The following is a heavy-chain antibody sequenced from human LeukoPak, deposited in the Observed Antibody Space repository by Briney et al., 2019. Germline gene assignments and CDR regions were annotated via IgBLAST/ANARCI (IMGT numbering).Heavy chain of an antibody. V-gene: IGHV1-2*02. CDR1: GYTFTGYY. D-gene: IGHD5-24*01. CDR2: INPNSGGT. Sequence: ASVKVSCQASGYTFTGYYMHWVRQPPGQGLECMGWINPNSGGTNYAQKFQGRVTMTRDTSISTAYMEMSRLRSDDTAVYYCASTPGGMASQLGYYIDYWGQGTLVTVSS. J-gene: IGHJ4*02. CDR3: ASTPGGMASQLGYYIDY.